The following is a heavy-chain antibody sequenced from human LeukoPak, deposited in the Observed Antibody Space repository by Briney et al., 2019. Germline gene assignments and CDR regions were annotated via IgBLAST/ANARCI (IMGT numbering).Heavy chain of an antibody. CDR2: IYTTGKT. V-gene: IGHV4-4*07. CDR3: ARHGYTASHYFLDF. Sequence: PSETLSLTCTVSSGSINSYYWGWVRQPAGRGLEWIGRIYTTGKTDYNPSLKSRLTMSVDTSKRQFSLNLTSVTAADTAIYFCARHGYTASHYFLDFWSQGTLVTVSS. CDR1: SGSINSYY. J-gene: IGHJ4*02. D-gene: IGHD3-16*01.